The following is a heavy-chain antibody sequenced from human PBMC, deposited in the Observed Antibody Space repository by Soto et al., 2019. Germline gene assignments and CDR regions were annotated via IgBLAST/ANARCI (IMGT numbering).Heavy chain of an antibody. Sequence: QVQLVQSGAEVKKPGASVKVSCKASGYTFTSYAMHWVRQAPGQRLEWMGWINAGNGNTKYSQKFQGRVTITRDTSACTAYMELSSLRSEDTAVYYCVRVSGLNLFDPWVQGTLVTVSS. J-gene: IGHJ5*02. D-gene: IGHD3-10*01. CDR1: GYTFTSYA. V-gene: IGHV1-3*01. CDR3: VRVSGLNLFDP. CDR2: INAGNGNT.